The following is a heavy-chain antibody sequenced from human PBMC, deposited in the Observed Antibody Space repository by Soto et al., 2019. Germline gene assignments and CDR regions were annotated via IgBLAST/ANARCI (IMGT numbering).Heavy chain of an antibody. CDR2: IYYSGST. CDR3: ARDGAAAGMLDV. J-gene: IGHJ6*02. D-gene: IGHD6-13*01. V-gene: IGHV4-31*03. CDR1: GGSISSGGYY. Sequence: PSETLSLTCTVSGGSISSGGYYWIWIRQHPGKGLEWIGYIYYSGSTYYNPSLKSRVTISVDTSKNQFSLKLSSVTAADTAVYYCARDGAAAGMLDVWGQGTTVTVSS.